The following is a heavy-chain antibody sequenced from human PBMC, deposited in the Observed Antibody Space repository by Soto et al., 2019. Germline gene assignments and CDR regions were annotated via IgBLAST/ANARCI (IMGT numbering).Heavy chain of an antibody. D-gene: IGHD6-19*01. V-gene: IGHV3-23*01. J-gene: IGHJ6*02. CDR1: GFTFSSYA. Sequence: EVQLLESGGGLVQPGGSLRLSCAASGFTFSSYAMNWVRQAPGKGLEWVSAISANSGSTSYADSVKGRFTISRDNSKNTLYLQMNSLRAEDTAVYYCAKGRSSGYYYGMDVWGQGTTVTVSS. CDR2: ISANSGST. CDR3: AKGRSSGYYYGMDV.